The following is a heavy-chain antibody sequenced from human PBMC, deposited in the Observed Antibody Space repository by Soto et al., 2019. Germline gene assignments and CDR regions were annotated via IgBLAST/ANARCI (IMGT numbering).Heavy chain of an antibody. CDR2: ISYDGSNK. CDR1: GFTFSSYA. J-gene: IGHJ6*02. Sequence: GSLRLSCAASGFTFSSYAMHWVRQAPGKGLEWVAVISYDGSNKYYADSVKGRFTISRDNSKNTLYLQMNSLGAEDTAVYYCARDQKGAPSSGWYGLGNRGSGMDVWGQGTTVTVSS. D-gene: IGHD6-19*01. V-gene: IGHV3-30-3*01. CDR3: ARDQKGAPSSGWYGLGNRGSGMDV.